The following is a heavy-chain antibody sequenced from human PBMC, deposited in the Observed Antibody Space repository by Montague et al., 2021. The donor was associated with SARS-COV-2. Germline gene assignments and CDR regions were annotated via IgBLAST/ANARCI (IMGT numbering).Heavy chain of an antibody. Sequence: SLRLSCAGSGFTFSSFAMAWVRQTPGKGLEWVSSIRGSGASLYYADAXXGRFTISRDNSNNTLYLQMNSLRVEDTALYYCAKERFVLGDRGYFDQWGQGTRVFVPS. CDR3: AKERFVLGDRGYFDQ. V-gene: IGHV3-23*01. J-gene: IGHJ4*02. CDR1: GFTFSSFA. D-gene: IGHD6-13*01. CDR2: IRGSGASL.